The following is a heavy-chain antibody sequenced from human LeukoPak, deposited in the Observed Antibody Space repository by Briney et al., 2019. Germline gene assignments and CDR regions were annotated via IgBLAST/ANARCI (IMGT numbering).Heavy chain of an antibody. CDR1: GFTVSHSY. CDR3: ARVSAVTTSWYFDL. V-gene: IGHV3-53*01. J-gene: IGHJ2*01. D-gene: IGHD4-17*01. Sequence: GGSLRLSCAASGFTVSHSYMSWVRQAPEKGLEWVSLIYRDGTTYYADSVKGRFTISRDNSKNTLSLQMNSLRAEDTALYYCARVSAVTTSWYFDLWGRGTLVTVSS. CDR2: IYRDGTT.